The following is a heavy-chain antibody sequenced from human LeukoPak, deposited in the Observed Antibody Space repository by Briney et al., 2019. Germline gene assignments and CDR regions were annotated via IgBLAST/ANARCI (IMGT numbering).Heavy chain of an antibody. CDR1: GGSISSGSYY. V-gene: IGHV4-61*02. Sequence: SQTLSLTCTVSGGSISSGSYYWSWIRQPAGKGLEWIGRIYTSGSTNYNPSLKSRVTISVDTSKNQFSLKLSSVTAADTAVYYCARSCVVQPPYYYYYYMDVWGKGTTVTVSS. D-gene: IGHD2-21*01. CDR2: IYTSGST. J-gene: IGHJ6*03. CDR3: ARSCVVQPPYYYYYYMDV.